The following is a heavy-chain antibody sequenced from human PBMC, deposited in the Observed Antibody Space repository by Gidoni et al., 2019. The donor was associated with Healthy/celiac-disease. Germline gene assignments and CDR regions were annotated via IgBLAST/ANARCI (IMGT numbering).Heavy chain of an antibody. CDR2: IYSGGST. Sequence: EVQLVESGGGLVQPGGSLRLSCAASGFTVSSNYMSWVRQAPGKGLEWVSVIYSGGSTYYADSVKGRFTISRDNSKNTLYLQMNSLRAEDTAVYYCARDDRGYSYWSGGGMDVWGQGTTVTVSS. J-gene: IGHJ6*02. CDR3: ARDDRGYSYWSGGGMDV. D-gene: IGHD5-18*01. CDR1: GFTVSSNY. V-gene: IGHV3-66*01.